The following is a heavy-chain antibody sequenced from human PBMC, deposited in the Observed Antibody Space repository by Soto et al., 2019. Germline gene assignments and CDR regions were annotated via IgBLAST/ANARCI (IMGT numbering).Heavy chain of an antibody. J-gene: IGHJ4*02. V-gene: IGHV3-23*04. CDR1: GFTFSTYG. CDR3: AKDAVSGDGLWLVAD. CDR2: ITGSGGTI. D-gene: IGHD2-21*02. Sequence: EVQLVESGGGLIQPGGSLRLSCAASGFTFSTYGMSWVRQAPGKGLEWVSGITGSGGTIEYAASVKGRFTISRDNSKNMVHLQMNSLRAEDTAMYYCAKDAVSGDGLWLVADWGQGTQVTVS.